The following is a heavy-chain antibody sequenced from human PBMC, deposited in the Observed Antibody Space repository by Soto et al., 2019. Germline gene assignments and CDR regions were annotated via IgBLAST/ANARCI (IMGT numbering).Heavy chain of an antibody. Sequence: GGSLRLSCAASGFTFSSYAMSWVRQAPGKGLEWVSAISGSGGSTYYADSVKGRFTISRDNSKNTLYLQMNSLRAEDTAVYYCATDTAMVTHFVAAAGTVDYWGQGTLVTVSS. J-gene: IGHJ4*02. V-gene: IGHV3-23*01. CDR3: ATDTAMVTHFVAAAGTVDY. CDR1: GFTFSSYA. CDR2: ISGSGGST. D-gene: IGHD5-18*01.